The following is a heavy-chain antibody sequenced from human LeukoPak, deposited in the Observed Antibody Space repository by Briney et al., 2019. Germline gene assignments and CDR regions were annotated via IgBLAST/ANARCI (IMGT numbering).Heavy chain of an antibody. CDR1: GYTFTSYD. CDR3: ARVTTVKNGYVY. V-gene: IGHV1-8*01. D-gene: IGHD4-17*01. CDR2: MNPNSGNT. Sequence: ASVKVSCKASGYTFTSYDINRVRQATGQGLEWMGWMNPNSGNTGYARKFQGRVTMTRNTSISAAYMELSSLRSEDTALYYCARVTTVKNGYVYWGQGTLVTVSS. J-gene: IGHJ4*02.